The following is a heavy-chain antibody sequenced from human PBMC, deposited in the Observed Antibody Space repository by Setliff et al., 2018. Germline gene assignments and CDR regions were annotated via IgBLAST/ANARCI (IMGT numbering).Heavy chain of an antibody. J-gene: IGHJ4*02. D-gene: IGHD3-16*01. CDR1: GGSISSSSHY. Sequence: SETLSLTCTVSGGSISSSSHYWGWIRQPPGKGLEWIGNIFYNGDTNYNPSLKSRVAMSVDTSKNQFSLKVRSATAADTAVYYCARVRLIQGYYEFDYWGQGTLVTVSS. CDR2: IFYNGDT. CDR3: ARVRLIQGYYEFDY. V-gene: IGHV4-39*07.